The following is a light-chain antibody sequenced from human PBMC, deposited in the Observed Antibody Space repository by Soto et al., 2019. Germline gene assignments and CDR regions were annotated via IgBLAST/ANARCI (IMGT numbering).Light chain of an antibody. J-gene: IGLJ3*02. V-gene: IGLV7-46*01. CDR2: DTN. CDR1: TGAVTTDHF. CDR3: LLTYSGARV. Sequence: QAVVTQEPSLTVSPGGTVTLTCGSRTGAVTTDHFPYWFQQKPGQAPRTLIYDTNNKYSWTPARFSGSLLGDKAALTLSGAQPEDEADYYCLLTYSGARVFGGGTKLTVL.